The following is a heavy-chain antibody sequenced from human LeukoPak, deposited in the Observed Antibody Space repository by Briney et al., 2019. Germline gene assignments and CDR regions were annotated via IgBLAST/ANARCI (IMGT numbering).Heavy chain of an antibody. V-gene: IGHV3-30*02. CDR3: AKGSKLVVITRDNYMAV. CDR1: GFTFGSYG. D-gene: IGHD3-22*01. J-gene: IGHJ6*03. CDR2: IRYDGSNK. Sequence: GGSLRLSCAASGFTFGSYGMHWVRQAPGKGLEWVSFIRYDGSNKYYADSVKGRFTISRDNSKNTLYLQMNSLRAEDTAVYYCAKGSKLVVITRDNYMAVWGKGTTVTISS.